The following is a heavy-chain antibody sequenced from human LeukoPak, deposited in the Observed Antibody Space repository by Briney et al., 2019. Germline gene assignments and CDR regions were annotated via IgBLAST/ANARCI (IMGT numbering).Heavy chain of an antibody. D-gene: IGHD3-22*01. Sequence: ASVKVSCKASGYTFTGYFMHWVRQAPGQGLEWMGWINPNSGGTNYAQKFQGRVTMTRDTSISAAYMELSRLRSDDTAVYYCASYYYDSSGFVHWGQGTLVAVSS. CDR2: INPNSGGT. CDR1: GYTFTGYF. V-gene: IGHV1-2*02. J-gene: IGHJ4*02. CDR3: ASYYYDSSGFVH.